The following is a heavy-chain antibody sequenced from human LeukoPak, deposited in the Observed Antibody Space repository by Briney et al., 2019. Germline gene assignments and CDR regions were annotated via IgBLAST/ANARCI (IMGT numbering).Heavy chain of an antibody. Sequence: GESLKISCKGSEYSFTRYWIGWVRQMPGKGLEWMGIIYPDDSDTRYSPSFQGQVTISADKSISTAYLQWSSLKASDTAMYYCARSASGYISTWYSYWGQGTLVTVSS. CDR3: ARSASGYISTWYSY. V-gene: IGHV5-51*01. CDR2: IYPDDSDT. CDR1: EYSFTRYW. D-gene: IGHD6-13*01. J-gene: IGHJ4*02.